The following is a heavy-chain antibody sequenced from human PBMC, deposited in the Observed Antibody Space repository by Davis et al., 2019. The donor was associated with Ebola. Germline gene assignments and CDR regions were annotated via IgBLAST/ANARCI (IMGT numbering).Heavy chain of an antibody. J-gene: IGHJ6*02. V-gene: IGHV4-34*01. D-gene: IGHD2-2*01. CDR1: GGSSSGYY. CDR3: ARDSRTSYCYGMDV. CDR2: INHSGST. Sequence: PEILSPTCAVHGGSSSGYYWSCIRQLPGKGLEWIGDINHSGSTNYNPSLKSRVTISVDTSKNQFSLKLSAVTAADTAVYYCARDSRTSYCYGMDVWGQGTTVTVSS.